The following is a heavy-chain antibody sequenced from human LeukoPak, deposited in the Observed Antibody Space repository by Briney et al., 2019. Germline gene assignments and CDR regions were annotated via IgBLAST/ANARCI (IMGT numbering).Heavy chain of an antibody. Sequence: GGSLRLSCAASGFTFSSYAMHWVRQAPGKGLEWVAVISYDGSNKYYADSVKGRFTISRDNSKNTLYLQMNSLRAEDTAVYYCARENTVTYGSLDYWGQGTLVTVSS. CDR3: ARENTVTYGSLDY. CDR2: ISYDGSNK. D-gene: IGHD4-17*01. V-gene: IGHV3-30-3*01. CDR1: GFTFSSYA. J-gene: IGHJ4*02.